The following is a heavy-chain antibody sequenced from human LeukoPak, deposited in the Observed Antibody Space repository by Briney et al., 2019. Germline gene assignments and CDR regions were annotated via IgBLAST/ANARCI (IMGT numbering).Heavy chain of an antibody. CDR1: GYSFTSYW. CDR3: ATEYCSGGSCYSMDY. V-gene: IGHV5-10-1*01. Sequence: GESLRISCKGSGYSFTSYWISWVRQMPGKGLEWMGRIDPSDSYTNYSPSFQGHVTISADKSISTAYLQWSSLKASDTAMYYCATEYCSGGSCYSMDYWGQGILVTVSS. CDR2: IDPSDSYT. J-gene: IGHJ4*02. D-gene: IGHD2-15*01.